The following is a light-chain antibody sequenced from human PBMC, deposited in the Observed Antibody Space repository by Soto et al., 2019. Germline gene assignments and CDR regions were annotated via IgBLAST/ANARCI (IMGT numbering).Light chain of an antibody. CDR3: CSYAGSPYV. Sequence: ALNQPAPGSRSPGQSLTILLPRNNIDVGSYNLVSWYQQHPGKAPKLMIYEGSKRPSGVSNRFSGSKSGNTASLTISGLQAEDEADYYCCSYAGSPYVFGTGTKVTVL. V-gene: IGLV2-23*01. CDR1: NIDVGSYNL. CDR2: EGS. J-gene: IGLJ1*01.